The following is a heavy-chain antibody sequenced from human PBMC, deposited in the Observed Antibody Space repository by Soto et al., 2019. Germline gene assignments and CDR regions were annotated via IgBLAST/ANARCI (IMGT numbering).Heavy chain of an antibody. Sequence: PXESLGLSFAACGFTFSSYSMNWVRQAPGKGLEWVSSISSSSSYIYYADSVKGRFTISRDKAKNSLYLQMNSLRAEDTAVYYCERDYRGKSYGMDVWGQGTTVTVSS. CDR3: ERDYRGKSYGMDV. J-gene: IGHJ6*02. CDR2: ISSSSSYI. CDR1: GFTFSSYS. D-gene: IGHD3-10*01. V-gene: IGHV3-21*01.